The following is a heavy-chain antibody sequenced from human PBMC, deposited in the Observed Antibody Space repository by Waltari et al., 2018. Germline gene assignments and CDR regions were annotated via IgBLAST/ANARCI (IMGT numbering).Heavy chain of an antibody. CDR3: ARRVYSNYFFDY. D-gene: IGHD4-4*01. CDR1: GFTFDDYG. V-gene: IGHV3-20*04. CDR2: INLNGGST. J-gene: IGHJ4*02. Sequence: EVQLVESGGGVVRPGGSLRRSCAASGFTFDDYGMSWVRQAPGKGLEWVSGINLNGGSTGYADSVKGRCTISRDNAKDSLYLQMNSLRAEDTALYYCARRVYSNYFFDYWGQGTLVTVSS.